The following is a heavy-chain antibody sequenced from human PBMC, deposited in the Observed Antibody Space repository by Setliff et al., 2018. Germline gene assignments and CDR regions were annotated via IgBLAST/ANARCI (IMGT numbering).Heavy chain of an antibody. CDR3: ARAELLWFGGFDP. CDR1: GYTFTSYD. J-gene: IGHJ5*02. D-gene: IGHD3-10*01. V-gene: IGHV1-8*02. CDR2: MNPNSGNT. Sequence: SVKVSCKASGYTFTSYDINWVRQATGQGLEWMGWMNPNSGNTGYAQKFQGRVTMTRNTSISTAYMELSSLRSEDTAAYYCARAELLWFGGFDPWGQGTLVTVSS.